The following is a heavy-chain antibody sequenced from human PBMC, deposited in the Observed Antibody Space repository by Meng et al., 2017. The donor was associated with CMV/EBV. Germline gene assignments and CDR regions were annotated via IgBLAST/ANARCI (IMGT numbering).Heavy chain of an antibody. CDR2: ITSGSSST. CDR3: ARGADYGDPSPRIFDY. D-gene: IGHD4/OR15-4a*01. V-gene: IGHV3-48*04. Sequence: GESLKISCAASGFTFSSYAMSRVRQAPGKGLEWVSYITSGSSSTYYADSVKGRFSISRDNGKNSLSLHMTSLRGEDTAVYYCARGADYGDPSPRIFDYWGQGTLVTVSS. CDR1: GFTFSSYA. J-gene: IGHJ4*02.